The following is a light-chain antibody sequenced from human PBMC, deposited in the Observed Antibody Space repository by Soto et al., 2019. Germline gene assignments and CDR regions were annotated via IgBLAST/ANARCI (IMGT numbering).Light chain of an antibody. V-gene: IGLV7-46*01. CDR3: LLCCSGANVV. Sequence: QAVVTQEPSLTVSPGGTVTLTCGSSTGAVTSGHYPYWIQQKPGQAPRPLIYDTSNKHSWTPARFSGSLLGGKAALTPSGAQPEDEGEYYCLLCCSGANVVFGGGTKVTVL. CDR2: DTS. CDR1: TGAVTSGHY. J-gene: IGLJ2*01.